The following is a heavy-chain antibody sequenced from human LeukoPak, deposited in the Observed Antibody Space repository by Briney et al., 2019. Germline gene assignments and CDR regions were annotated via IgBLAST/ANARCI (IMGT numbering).Heavy chain of an antibody. D-gene: IGHD3-22*01. V-gene: IGHV1-18*01. J-gene: IGHJ4*02. CDR2: ISAYNGNT. CDR3: ARGPYYYDSSGYHFDY. CDR1: GYTFTSYG. Sequence: GASVKVSCKASGYTFTSYGISWVRQAPGQGLEWMGWISAYNGNTSYAQKLQGRVTMTTDTSTSTAYMELRSLRSDDTAVYYCARGPYYYDSSGYHFDYWGQGTLVTVSS.